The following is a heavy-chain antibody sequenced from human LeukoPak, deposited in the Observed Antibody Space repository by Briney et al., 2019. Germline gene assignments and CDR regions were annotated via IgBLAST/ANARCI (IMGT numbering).Heavy chain of an antibody. CDR3: ARGGEGSGWYGGYYFDY. D-gene: IGHD6-19*01. CDR1: GYTFTGYY. V-gene: IGHV1-2*02. Sequence: ASVKVSCKASGYTFTGYYMHWVRQAPGQGLEWMGWINPNSGGTNYAQKFQGRVTMTRDTSISTAYMELSRPRSDDTAVYYCARGGEGSGWYGGYYFDYWGQGTLVTVSS. CDR2: INPNSGGT. J-gene: IGHJ4*02.